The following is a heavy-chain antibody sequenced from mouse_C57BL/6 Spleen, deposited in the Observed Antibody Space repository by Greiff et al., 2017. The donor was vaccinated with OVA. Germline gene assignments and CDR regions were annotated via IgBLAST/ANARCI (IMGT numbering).Heavy chain of an antibody. CDR3: ARKGVYDGYDFDY. Sequence: VQLQQSGPVLVKPGASVKMSCKASGYTFTDYYMNWVKQSHGKSLEWIGVINPYNGGTSYNQKFKGKATLTVDKSSSTAYMELNSLTSEDSAVYYCARKGVYDGYDFDYWGQGTTLTVSS. CDR1: GYTFTDYY. D-gene: IGHD2-3*01. V-gene: IGHV1-19*01. CDR2: INPYNGGT. J-gene: IGHJ2*01.